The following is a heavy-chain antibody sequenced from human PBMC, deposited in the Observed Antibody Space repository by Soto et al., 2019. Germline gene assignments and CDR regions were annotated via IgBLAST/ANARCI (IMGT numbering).Heavy chain of an antibody. CDR1: GGSISSGGYY. Sequence: SETLSLTCTVSGGSISSGGYYWSWIRQHPGKGLEWIGYIYYSGSTYYNPSLKSRVTISVDTSKNQFSLKLSSVTAADTAVYYCARERRDGYNYYYFDYWGQGTLVTVSS. J-gene: IGHJ4*02. CDR3: ARERRDGYNYYYFDY. V-gene: IGHV4-31*03. D-gene: IGHD5-12*01. CDR2: IYYSGST.